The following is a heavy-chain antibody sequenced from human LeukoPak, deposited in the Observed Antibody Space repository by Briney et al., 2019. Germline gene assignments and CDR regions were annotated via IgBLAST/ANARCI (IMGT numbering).Heavy chain of an antibody. V-gene: IGHV3-53*01. J-gene: IGHJ6*02. CDR2: DYSGGIT. CDR3: ARVQGAAAGTFDYYYGMDV. D-gene: IGHD6-13*01. CDR1: GFTFSSYA. Sequence: GGSLRLSCAASGFTFSSYAMSWVRQAPGKGLEWVSVDYSGGITYHAASVKGRFTISRDNSKNMLYLQMNSLRAEDTAVYYCARVQGAAAGTFDYYYGMDVWGQGTTVTVSS.